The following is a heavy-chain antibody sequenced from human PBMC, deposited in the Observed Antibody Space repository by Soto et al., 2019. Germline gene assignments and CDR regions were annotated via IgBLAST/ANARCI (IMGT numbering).Heavy chain of an antibody. V-gene: IGHV4-31*03. CDR1: GGSISTVGHY. Sequence: LTCSVSGGSISTVGHYWTWIRQPPGKGLEWIGSIYHTGSTYYSKSLRSRLTMSVDTSKSQFSLRLSSVTAADTAVYYCARATGTLRSRNCDYWGQGSLVTVSS. CDR3: ARATGTLRSRNCDY. D-gene: IGHD1-1*01. CDR2: IYHTGST. J-gene: IGHJ4*02.